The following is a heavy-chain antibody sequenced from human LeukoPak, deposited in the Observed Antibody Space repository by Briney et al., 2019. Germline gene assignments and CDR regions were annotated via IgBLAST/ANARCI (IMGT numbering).Heavy chain of an antibody. CDR2: IKSKTDGGTT. Sequence: GGSLRLSCAASGFTFSNAWMSWVRQAPGKGLEWVGRIKSKTDGGTTDYAAPVKGRFTISRDDSKNTLYLQMNSLKTEDTAVYYCTTDPIKDTAVPTASFDIWGQGTMVTVSS. D-gene: IGHD5-18*01. CDR3: TTDPIKDTAVPTASFDI. CDR1: GFTFSNAW. V-gene: IGHV3-15*01. J-gene: IGHJ3*02.